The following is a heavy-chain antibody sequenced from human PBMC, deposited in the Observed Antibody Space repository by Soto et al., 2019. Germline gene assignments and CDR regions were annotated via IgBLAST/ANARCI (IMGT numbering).Heavy chain of an antibody. D-gene: IGHD6-19*01. Sequence: PSETLSLTCTVSGGSISSGGYYWSWIRQHPGKGLEWIGYIYYSGSTYYNPSLKSRVTISVDTSKNQFSLKLSSVTAADTAVYYCARTRGGSLLYRCGPVQEPFDYWGQGTLVTVSS. J-gene: IGHJ4*02. CDR3: ARTRGGSLLYRCGPVQEPFDY. V-gene: IGHV4-31*03. CDR2: IYYSGST. CDR1: GGSISSGGYY.